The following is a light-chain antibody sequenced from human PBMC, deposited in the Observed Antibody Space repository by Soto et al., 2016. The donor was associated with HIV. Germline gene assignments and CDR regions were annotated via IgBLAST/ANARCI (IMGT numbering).Light chain of an antibody. Sequence: DIKMTQSPSTLSASIGDTVTITCRASQNINKWLAWYQQKPGKAPKVLGSYKASNLESGVPSRFSGSGSGTEFTLTISSLQPGDNATYYCQQYKSNVYTFGQGTKLEIQ. V-gene: IGKV1-5*03. CDR3: QQYKSNVYT. CDR1: QNINKW. CDR2: KAS. J-gene: IGKJ2*01.